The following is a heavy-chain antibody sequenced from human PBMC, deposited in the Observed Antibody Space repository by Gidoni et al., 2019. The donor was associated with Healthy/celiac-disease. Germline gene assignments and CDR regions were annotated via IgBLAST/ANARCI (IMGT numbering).Heavy chain of an antibody. CDR2: IRSKAYGGTT. V-gene: IGHV3-49*03. J-gene: IGHJ4*02. D-gene: IGHD2-2*01. Sequence: EVQLVESGGGLVQPGRSLRLSCTASGFTFGDYAMSWFRQAPGKGLGWVGFIRSKAYGGTTEYAASVKGRFTISRDDSKSIAYLQMNSLKTEDTAVYYCTRPIGYCSSTSCPPVDYWGQGTLVTVSS. CDR3: TRPIGYCSSTSCPPVDY. CDR1: GFTFGDYA.